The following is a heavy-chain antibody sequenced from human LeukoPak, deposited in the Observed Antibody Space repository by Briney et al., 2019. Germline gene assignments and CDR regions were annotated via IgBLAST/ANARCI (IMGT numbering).Heavy chain of an antibody. CDR2: ITYSGST. CDR1: GGSISSDDYY. Sequence: SETLSLTCTVSGGSISSDDYYWSWVRQPPGKGLEWIGHITYSGSTDYSPSLRSRVTMSVDTSKNQFSLKLNSVTAAETAMYFCARGGVGGYDYFDSWGQGTLVAVSS. CDR3: ARGGVGGYDYFDS. D-gene: IGHD5-12*01. V-gene: IGHV4-30-4*01. J-gene: IGHJ4*02.